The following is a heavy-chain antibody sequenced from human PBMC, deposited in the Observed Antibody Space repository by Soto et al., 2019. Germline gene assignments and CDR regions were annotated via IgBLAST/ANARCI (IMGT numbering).Heavy chain of an antibody. D-gene: IGHD4-17*01. CDR3: ARVNDYGDYAAFXI. CDR2: ISAYNGNT. Sequence: ASVKVSCKASGYTFTSYGISWVRQAPGQGLEWMGWISAYNGNTNYAQKLQGRVTMTTDTSTSTAYMELRSLRSDDTAVYYCARVNDYGDYAAFXIWGQGTMVTVSS. V-gene: IGHV1-18*01. CDR1: GYTFTSYG. J-gene: IGHJ3*02.